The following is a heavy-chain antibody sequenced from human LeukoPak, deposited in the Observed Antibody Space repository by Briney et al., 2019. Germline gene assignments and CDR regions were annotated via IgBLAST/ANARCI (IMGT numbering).Heavy chain of an antibody. CDR1: GFTFSDHY. CDR2: IRNKANSYTT. D-gene: IGHD1-26*01. J-gene: IGHJ4*02. CDR3: ARVGIVGATGYFDN. Sequence: GGSQRLSCAASGFTFSDHYIDWVRQAPGKGLEWVARIRNKANSYTTEYAASVKGRFIISRDDSKNSLYLRMNSLKTEDTAVYYCARVGIVGATGYFDNWGQGTLVTVSS. V-gene: IGHV3-72*01.